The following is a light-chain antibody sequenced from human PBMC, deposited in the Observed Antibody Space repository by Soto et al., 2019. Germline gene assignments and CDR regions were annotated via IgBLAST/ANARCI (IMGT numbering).Light chain of an antibody. CDR3: QAWDSSTRVV. V-gene: IGLV3-1*01. CDR2: QDS. J-gene: IGLJ2*01. Sequence: SYELTQPPSVSVSPGQTASITCSGDKLGDKYACWYQQKPGQSPVLVIYQDSKRPSGIPERFSGSSAGNTATLTIGGTQARDEADYYWQAWDSSTRVVFGGGTKLTVL. CDR1: KLGDKY.